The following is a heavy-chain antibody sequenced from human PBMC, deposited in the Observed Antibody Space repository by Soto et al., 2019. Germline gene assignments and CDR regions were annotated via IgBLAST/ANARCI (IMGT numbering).Heavy chain of an antibody. Sequence: ASVKVSCKASGYTFTNYYMHWVRQPPGQGLEWMGVIHYSGATPTYAQKFQGRVTMARDTSTSTVYVELRSLTSEDTAVYYCAGGGRDLAKIESCGYWGQGSLGAVSS. CDR2: IHYSGATP. V-gene: IGHV1-46*01. D-gene: IGHD2-21*01. J-gene: IGHJ4*02. CDR3: AGGGRDLAKIESCGY. CDR1: GYTFTNYY.